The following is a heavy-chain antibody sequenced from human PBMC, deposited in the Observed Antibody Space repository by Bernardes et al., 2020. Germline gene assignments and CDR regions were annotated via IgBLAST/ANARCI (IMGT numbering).Heavy chain of an antibody. D-gene: IGHD6-6*01. V-gene: IGHV3-23*01. CDR3: NIAARAFDI. CDR1: GFTFSSYA. Sequence: GGSLRLSCAASGFTFSSYAMSWVRQAPGKGLEWVSVIRSSGGSTYYADSVKGRFTVSRDNSKNTIYLQMNSLRVEDTAIYYCNIAARAFDIWGPGTVVTVSS. CDR2: IRSSGGST. J-gene: IGHJ3*02.